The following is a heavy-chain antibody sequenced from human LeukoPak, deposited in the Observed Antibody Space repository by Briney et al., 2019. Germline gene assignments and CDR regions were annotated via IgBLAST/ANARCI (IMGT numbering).Heavy chain of an antibody. D-gene: IGHD1-26*01. J-gene: IGHJ4*02. CDR2: MSSSGDST. Sequence: PGGSLRLSCAASGFSFGSHPMNWVRQAPGKGLEWVSTMSSSGDSTFYADSVKGRFTISRDNSKNTLYLQMNSLRADDTAVYYCAKDRTRIVGATFRFDYWGQGTLVTVSS. V-gene: IGHV3-23*01. CDR3: AKDRTRIVGATFRFDY. CDR1: GFSFGSHP.